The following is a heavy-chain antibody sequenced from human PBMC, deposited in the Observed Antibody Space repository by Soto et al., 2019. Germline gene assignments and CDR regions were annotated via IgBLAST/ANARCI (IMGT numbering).Heavy chain of an antibody. D-gene: IGHD1-1*01. CDR2: ISAHNGNT. V-gene: IGHV1-18*01. CDR3: ARGRYGDY. J-gene: IGHJ4*02. CDR1: GYGFTTYG. Sequence: QVHLVQSGAEVKKPGASVKVSCKGSGYGFTTYGITCVRQAPGQGLEWMAWISAHNGNTDYAQNLQGRVTVTRDTSTSTAYMELRSLRSDDTAVYYCARGRYGDYWGQGALVTVSS.